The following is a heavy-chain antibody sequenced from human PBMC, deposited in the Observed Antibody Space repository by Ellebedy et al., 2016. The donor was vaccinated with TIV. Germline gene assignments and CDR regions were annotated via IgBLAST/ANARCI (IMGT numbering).Heavy chain of an antibody. CDR3: ARDTMTVWGEGWYYGMDV. V-gene: IGHV4-59*01. Sequence: SETLSLXXTVSGGSIGTFYWSWIRQPPGKGLEWIGSVFHSGSTHYNPSLKSRVTTSVNTSKNQFSLRLSSVTAADTAVYYCARDTMTVWGEGWYYGMDVWGQGTTVTVSS. CDR1: GGSIGTFY. CDR2: VFHSGST. D-gene: IGHD3-22*01. J-gene: IGHJ6*02.